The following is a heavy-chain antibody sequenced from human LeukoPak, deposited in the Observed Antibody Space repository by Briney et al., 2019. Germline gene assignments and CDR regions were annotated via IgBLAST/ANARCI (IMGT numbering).Heavy chain of an antibody. D-gene: IGHD2-15*01. V-gene: IGHV1-8*01. Sequence: ASVKVSCKASGYTFTSYDINWVRQATGQGLEWMGWMNPNSGNTGYAQKFQGRVTMTRNTSISTAYTELSSLRSEDTAVYYCARGPLIVVVVAATSNAFDIWGQGTMVTVSS. CDR2: MNPNSGNT. J-gene: IGHJ3*02. CDR1: GYTFTSYD. CDR3: ARGPLIVVVVAATSNAFDI.